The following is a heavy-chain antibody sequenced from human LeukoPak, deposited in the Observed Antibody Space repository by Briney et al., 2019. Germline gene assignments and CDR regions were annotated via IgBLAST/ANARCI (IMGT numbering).Heavy chain of an antibody. Sequence: GGSLRLSCAASGFTFSSYEMNWVRQAPGKGLEWVSYISSSGSTKYYADSVKGRFTISRDNSKNTLYLQMNSLRAEDTAVYYCARNYYDSSGYYYHDYWGQGTLVTVSS. CDR2: ISSSGSTK. CDR3: ARNYYDSSGYYYHDY. J-gene: IGHJ4*02. D-gene: IGHD3-22*01. V-gene: IGHV3-48*03. CDR1: GFTFSSYE.